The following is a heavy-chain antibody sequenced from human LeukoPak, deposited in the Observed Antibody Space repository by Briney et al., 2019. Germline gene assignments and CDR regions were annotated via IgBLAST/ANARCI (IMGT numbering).Heavy chain of an antibody. CDR1: GFTFSSYG. V-gene: IGHV3-30*02. D-gene: IGHD3-10*01. CDR3: ARSELGYNYYYMDV. Sequence: GGSLRLSCAASGFTFSSYGMHWVRQAPGKGLGGVAFIRYDGSDKFYADSVKGRFTISRDNSKNTLYLQMNSLRVEDTAVYYCARSELGYNYYYMDVWGKGTTVTISS. J-gene: IGHJ6*03. CDR2: IRYDGSDK.